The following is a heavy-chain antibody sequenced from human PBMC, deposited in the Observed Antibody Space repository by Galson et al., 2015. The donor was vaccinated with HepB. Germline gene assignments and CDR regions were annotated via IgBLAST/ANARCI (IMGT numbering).Heavy chain of an antibody. CDR3: ARPVGATTDYYYYGMDV. J-gene: IGHJ6*02. V-gene: IGHV1-69*13. D-gene: IGHD1-26*01. CDR2: IIPIFGTA. CDR1: GGTFSSYA. Sequence: SVKVSCKASGGTFSSYAISWVRQAPGQGLEWMGGIIPIFGTANYAQKFQGRVTITADESTSTAYMELSSLRSEDTAVYYCARPVGATTDYYYYGMDVWGQGTTVTVSS.